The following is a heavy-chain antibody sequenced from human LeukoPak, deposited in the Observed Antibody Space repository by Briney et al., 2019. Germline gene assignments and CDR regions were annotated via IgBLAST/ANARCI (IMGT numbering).Heavy chain of an antibody. CDR2: IYYSGST. J-gene: IGHJ4*02. CDR1: GGSSSSYY. CDR3: AGHYGSGSYYDY. V-gene: IGHV4-59*01. Sequence: SETLSLTCTVSGGSSSSYYWSWIRQPPGKGLEWIGYIYYSGSTNYNPSLKSRVTISVDTSKNQFSLKLSSVTAADTAVYYCAGHYGSGSYYDYWGQGTLVTVSS. D-gene: IGHD3-10*01.